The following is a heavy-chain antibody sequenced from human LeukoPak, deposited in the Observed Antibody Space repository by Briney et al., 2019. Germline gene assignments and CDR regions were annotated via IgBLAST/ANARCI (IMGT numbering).Heavy chain of an antibody. J-gene: IGHJ6*02. V-gene: IGHV4-59*01. Sequence: SETLSLTCTVSGDSIRSSYWSWIRQPPGKGLEWIGFIYYSGSANYSPSLKSRVTISLDTSQNQISLNLTSVTAADTAVYYCARSSGSGSRNYYYYPLDVWGQGTTVSVSS. CDR1: GDSIRSSY. D-gene: IGHD3-10*01. CDR2: IYYSGSA. CDR3: ARSSGSGSRNYYYYPLDV.